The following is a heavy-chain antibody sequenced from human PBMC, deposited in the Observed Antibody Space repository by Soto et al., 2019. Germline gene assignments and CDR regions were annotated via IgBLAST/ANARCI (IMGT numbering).Heavy chain of an antibody. CDR3: AGYPTGIAATRSAFDI. CDR1: GYSFTSYW. J-gene: IGHJ3*02. V-gene: IGHV5-51*01. D-gene: IGHD6-13*01. Sequence: PGESLKISCKGSGYSFTSYWIGWARQMPGKGLEWMGIIYPGDSDTRYSPSFQGQVTISADKSISTAYLQWSSLKASDTAMYYCAGYPTGIAATRSAFDIWGQGTMVTVSS. CDR2: IYPGDSDT.